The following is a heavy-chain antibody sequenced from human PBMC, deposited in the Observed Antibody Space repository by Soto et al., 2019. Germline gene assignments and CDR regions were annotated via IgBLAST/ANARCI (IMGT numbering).Heavy chain of an antibody. CDR2: IIPIFGTA. D-gene: IGHD3-3*01. V-gene: IGHV1-69*01. J-gene: IGHJ6*02. CDR3: ARVRGDFWSGYYYYYYGMDV. CDR1: GGTFSSYA. Sequence: QVQLVQSGAEVKKPGSSVKVSCKASGGTFSSYAISWVRQAPGQGLEWMGGIIPIFGTANYAQKFQGRVTNTADESTSTAYMELSSLRSEDTAVYYCARVRGDFWSGYYYYYYGMDVWGQGTTVTVSS.